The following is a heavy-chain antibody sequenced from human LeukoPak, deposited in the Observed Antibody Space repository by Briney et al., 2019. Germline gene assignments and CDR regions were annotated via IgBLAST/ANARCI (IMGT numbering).Heavy chain of an antibody. CDR2: IHTNTGNP. J-gene: IGHJ4*02. D-gene: IGHD3-3*01. CDR1: GYTFTSYA. V-gene: IGHV7-4-1*02. Sequence: ASVKVSRKASGYTFTSYAMHWVRQAPGQGLEWMGWIHTNTGNPTYAQGFTGRFVFSLDTSVSTAYLHINSLKAEDTAVYYCARRRITMIDYWGQGTLVTVSS. CDR3: ARRRITMIDY.